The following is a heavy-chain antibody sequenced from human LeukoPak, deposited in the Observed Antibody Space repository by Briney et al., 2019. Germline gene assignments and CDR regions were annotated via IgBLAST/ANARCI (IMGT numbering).Heavy chain of an antibody. V-gene: IGHV3-23*01. Sequence: GGSLRLSCAASGFSFSSYSMSWVRQPPGKGLEWVAAISGSGGSTYYADSVKGLFTSSRDNSKNTLDLQMNSLRAEDTAVYYCAKMGGLFYPPFDYWGQGTLVTVSS. D-gene: IGHD3/OR15-3a*01. J-gene: IGHJ4*02. CDR3: AKMGGLFYPPFDY. CDR1: GFSFSSYS. CDR2: ISGSGGST.